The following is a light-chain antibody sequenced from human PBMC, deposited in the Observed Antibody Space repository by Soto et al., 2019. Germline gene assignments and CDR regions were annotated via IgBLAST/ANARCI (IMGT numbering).Light chain of an antibody. J-gene: IGKJ3*01. V-gene: IGKV1-5*03. Sequence: DIQMTQSPSTLSASVGDRVTITCRASQIISNWLAWYQQKPGKAPKVLIYKASSLETGVPSRFGGSGSGTEFTLTISSLQPDDFATYYCQQSNSYPFTFGPGTKVNIK. CDR1: QIISNW. CDR2: KAS. CDR3: QQSNSYPFT.